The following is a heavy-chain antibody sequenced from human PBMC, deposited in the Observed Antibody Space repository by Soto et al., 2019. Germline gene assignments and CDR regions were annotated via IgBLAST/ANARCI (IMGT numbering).Heavy chain of an antibody. J-gene: IGHJ4*02. Sequence: SLRLSCAASGFTFSSYGLHWVRQAPGKGLEWVAVIWFDGSNKFYADSVRGRFTISRDNSKSTLYLQMNNLRAGDTAMYFCARGGSLYTWNEGGHFDYWGQG. V-gene: IGHV3-33*01. CDR2: IWFDGSNK. CDR3: ARGGSLYTWNEGGHFDY. CDR1: GFTFSSYG. D-gene: IGHD1-1*01.